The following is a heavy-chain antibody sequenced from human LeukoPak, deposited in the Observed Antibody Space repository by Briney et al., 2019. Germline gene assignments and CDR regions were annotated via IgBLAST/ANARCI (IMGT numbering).Heavy chain of an antibody. CDR2: INPKSGGT. J-gene: IGHJ4*02. CDR1: GYTFTGYC. CDR3: ARGPGSGWQYPFDY. Sequence: GASVKVSCKASGYTFTGYCMHWVRQAPGQGLEWMGWINPKSGGTNYAQKFQGRVTMTRDTSISTAYMELSRLRSDDTAVYYCARGPGSGWQYPFDYWGQGTLVTVSS. D-gene: IGHD6-19*01. V-gene: IGHV1-2*02.